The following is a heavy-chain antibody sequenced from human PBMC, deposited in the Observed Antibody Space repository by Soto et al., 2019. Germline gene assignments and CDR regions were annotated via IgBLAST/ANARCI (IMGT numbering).Heavy chain of an antibody. D-gene: IGHD3-10*01. J-gene: IGHJ6*04. CDR2: INHSGST. CDR3: ARGVRWFGELLF. Sequence: QVQLQQWGAGLLKPSETLSLTCAVYGGSFSGYYWSWIRQPPGKGLEWIGEINHSGSTNYNPSLKSRVTISVDTSKTQFSLKLSSVTAADTAVYYCARGVRWFGELLFWGKGTMVTVSS. V-gene: IGHV4-34*01. CDR1: GGSFSGYY.